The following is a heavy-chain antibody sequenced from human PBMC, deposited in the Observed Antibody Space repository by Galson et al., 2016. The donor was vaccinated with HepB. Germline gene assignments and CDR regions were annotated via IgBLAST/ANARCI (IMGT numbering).Heavy chain of an antibody. J-gene: IGHJ5*02. CDR3: ARVARPKYYYGSGSYRNWFDP. Sequence: SETLSLTCAVYGGSFSGYYWSWIRQPPGKGLEWIGEINHSGSTNYNPSLKSRVTISVDTSKNQFSLKLSSVTAPDTAVYYCARVARPKYYYGSGSYRNWFDPWGQGTLVTVSS. V-gene: IGHV4-34*01. CDR2: INHSGST. D-gene: IGHD3-10*01. CDR1: GGSFSGYY.